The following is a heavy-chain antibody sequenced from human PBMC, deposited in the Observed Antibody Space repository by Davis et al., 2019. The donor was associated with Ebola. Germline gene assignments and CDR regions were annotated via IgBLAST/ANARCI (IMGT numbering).Heavy chain of an antibody. CDR2: ISYDGSNK. CDR1: GSTVSSYA. J-gene: IGHJ4*02. V-gene: IGHV3-30-3*01. D-gene: IGHD1-26*01. CDR3: ARGPQWELLPYFDY. Sequence: GGSLRLSCAASGSTVSSYAMHWVRQAPAKGLEWVAVISYDGSNKYYADSVKGRFTISRDNSKNTLYLQMNSVRAEDTAVYYCARGPQWELLPYFDYWGKGTLVTVSS.